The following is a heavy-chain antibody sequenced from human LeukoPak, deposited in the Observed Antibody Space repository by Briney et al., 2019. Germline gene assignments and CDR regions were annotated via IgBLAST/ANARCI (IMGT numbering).Heavy chain of an antibody. CDR1: GDSISTSSYY. Sequence: SETLSLTCTVSGDSISTSSYYWGWIRQPPGKGLEWIGGVYYSGSTYYNPSLKSRVTISVDTSRNQFSLNLSSVTAADTAVYYCARRRITMVRGAVFDLWGQGIPVTVSS. D-gene: IGHD3-10*01. V-gene: IGHV4-39*01. CDR2: VYYSGST. J-gene: IGHJ5*02. CDR3: ARRRITMVRGAVFDL.